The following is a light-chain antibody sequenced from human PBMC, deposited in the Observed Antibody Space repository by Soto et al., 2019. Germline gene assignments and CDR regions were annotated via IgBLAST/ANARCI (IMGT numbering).Light chain of an antibody. Sequence: QSALTQPASVSGSPGQSITISCTGTTSFVGSYNLVSWYQQHTGKAPQVLIYEDTKRPSGVSNRFSGSISGSTASLTISGLQAEDEADYYCCSYVGASTYVFGTGTQLTVL. J-gene: IGLJ1*01. V-gene: IGLV2-23*01. CDR2: EDT. CDR1: TSFVGSYNL. CDR3: CSYVGASTYV.